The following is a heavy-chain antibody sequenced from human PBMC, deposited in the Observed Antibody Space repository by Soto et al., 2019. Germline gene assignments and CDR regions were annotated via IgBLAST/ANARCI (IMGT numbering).Heavy chain of an antibody. J-gene: IGHJ4*02. D-gene: IGHD6-13*01. CDR1: GCSISSSIYY. Sequence: SETLSLTCTVSGCSISSSIYYWGWIRQPPGKGLEWIGSIYYSGSAYYNPSLQSRVTISVDTSKTQFSLKLNSVTAADTAVYYCATPRSSWHGFDYWGQGTLVTVSS. V-gene: IGHV4-39*01. CDR2: IYYSGSA. CDR3: ATPRSSWHGFDY.